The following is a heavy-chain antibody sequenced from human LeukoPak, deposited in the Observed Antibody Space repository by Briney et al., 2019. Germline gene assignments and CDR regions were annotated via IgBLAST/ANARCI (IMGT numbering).Heavy chain of an antibody. D-gene: IGHD6-19*01. CDR3: ATGSSGWSY. CDR2: IDPRDSST. Sequence: GESLRISCKASGYSISSYWISWIRQVPGKGLEWMGRIDPRDSSTNYSPSFQGHVTISTDKSISAAFLQWSSLRASDTAIYYCATGSSGWSYWGQGALVTVSS. V-gene: IGHV5-10-1*01. CDR1: GYSISSYW. J-gene: IGHJ4*02.